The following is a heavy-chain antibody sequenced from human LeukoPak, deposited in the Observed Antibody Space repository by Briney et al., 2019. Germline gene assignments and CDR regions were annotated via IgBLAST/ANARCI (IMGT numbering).Heavy chain of an antibody. CDR1: GYSFTNYW. D-gene: IGHD3-22*01. J-gene: IGHJ4*02. V-gene: IGHV5-51*01. CDR3: AREDGGYYYDSTDLFFDY. CDR2: IYPRDSDT. Sequence: GESLKISCKASGYSFTNYWIGWVRQMPGQGLEWMAIIYPRDSDTRYSPSFHGQVIISVDRSISTAFLQWSSLKASDTAMYYCAREDGGYYYDSTDLFFDYWGQGTLVTVSS.